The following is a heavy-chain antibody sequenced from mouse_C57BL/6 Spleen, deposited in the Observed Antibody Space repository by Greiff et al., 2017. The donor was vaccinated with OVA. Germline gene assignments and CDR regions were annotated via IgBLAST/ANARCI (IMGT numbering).Heavy chain of an antibody. V-gene: IGHV1-42*01. CDR1: GYSFTGYY. J-gene: IGHJ1*03. D-gene: IGHD1-1*01. CDR2: INPSTGGT. Sequence: EVKLEESGPELVKPGASVKISCKASGYSFTGYYMNWVKQSPEKSLEWIGEINPSTGGTTYNQKFKAKATLTVDKSSSTAYMQLKSLTSEDSAVYYCASYYGSSYGYFDVWGTGTTVTVSS. CDR3: ASYYGSSYGYFDV.